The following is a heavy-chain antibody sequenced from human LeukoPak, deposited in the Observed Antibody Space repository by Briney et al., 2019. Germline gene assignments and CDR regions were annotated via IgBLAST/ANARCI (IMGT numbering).Heavy chain of an antibody. V-gene: IGHV3-21*01. CDR2: ISSSSSYI. J-gene: IGHJ4*02. D-gene: IGHD5-24*01. CDR1: GFTFSSYS. CDR3: ARDRGVEMATMGLDY. Sequence: GGSLRLSCAASGFTFSSYSMNWVRQAPGKGLEWVSSISSSSSYIYYADSVKGRFTISRDNAKNSLYLKMNGLRAEDTAVYYCARDRGVEMATMGLDYWGQGSLVTVSS.